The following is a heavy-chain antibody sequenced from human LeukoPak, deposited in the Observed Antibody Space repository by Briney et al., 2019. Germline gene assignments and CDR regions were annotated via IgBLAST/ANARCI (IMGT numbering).Heavy chain of an antibody. D-gene: IGHD6-13*01. V-gene: IGHV4-34*01. J-gene: IGHJ4*02. CDR1: GGSFSGYY. CDR2: TNHSGST. CDR3: ARGAAAAFDY. Sequence: TASETLSLTCAVYGGSFSGYYWSWIRQPPGKGLEWIGETNHSGSTNYNPSLKSRVTISVDTSKNQFSLKLSSVTAADTAVYYCARGAAAAFDYWGQGTLVTVSS.